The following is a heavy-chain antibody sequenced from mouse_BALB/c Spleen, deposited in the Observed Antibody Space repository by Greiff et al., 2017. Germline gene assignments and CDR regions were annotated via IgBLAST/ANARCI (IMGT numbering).Heavy chain of an antibody. Sequence: VQLQQSGAELARPGASVKMSCKASGYTFTTYTMHWVKQRPGQGLEWIGYINPSSNYTNYNQKFRDKATLTADKSSSTAYMQLSSLTSEDSAVYYCARPYYRYDWFAYWGQGTLVTVSA. CDR2: INPSSNYT. V-gene: IGHV1-4*01. CDR1: GYTFTTYT. CDR3: ARPYYRYDWFAY. D-gene: IGHD2-14*01. J-gene: IGHJ3*01.